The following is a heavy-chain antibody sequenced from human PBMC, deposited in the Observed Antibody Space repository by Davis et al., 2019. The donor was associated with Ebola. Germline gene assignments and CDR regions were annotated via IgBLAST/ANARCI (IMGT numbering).Heavy chain of an antibody. Sequence: GESLKISCAASGFTFSSYSMNWVRQAPGKGLEWVSYISSSSSTIYYADSVKGRFTISRDNAKNSLYLQMNSLRAEDTALYYCAKGNIGNPKVGPFDYWGQGTLVTVSS. D-gene: IGHD2/OR15-2a*01. CDR2: ISSSSSTI. J-gene: IGHJ4*02. CDR1: GFTFSSYS. CDR3: AKGNIGNPKVGPFDY. V-gene: IGHV3-48*01.